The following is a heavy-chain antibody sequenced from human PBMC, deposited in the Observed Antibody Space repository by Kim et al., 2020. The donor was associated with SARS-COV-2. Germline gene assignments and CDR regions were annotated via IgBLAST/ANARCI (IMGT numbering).Heavy chain of an antibody. CDR1: GFTFSSHA. V-gene: IGHV3-23*01. CDR2: VSGSSGTT. CDR3: AKGFTGPVKGRDV. Sequence: GGSLRLSCAASGFTFSSHAMNWVRQAPGRGLEWVSAVSGSSGTTHYADSVKGRFTISRDNSKNTLFLQMNSLRAEDTAIYHCAKGFTGPVKGRDV. J-gene: IGHJ3*01.